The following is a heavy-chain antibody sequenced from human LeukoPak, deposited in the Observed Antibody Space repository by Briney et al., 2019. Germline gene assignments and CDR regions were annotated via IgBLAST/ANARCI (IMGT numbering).Heavy chain of an antibody. D-gene: IGHD2-21*02. Sequence: SETLSLTCAVSGGSVNSGSYYWSWIRQHPGKGLEWIGYIYYTGITNYNPSLKSRVTISVDTSKNQFSLNLNSVTAADTAVHYCATSQCGSDCYLAGDYWGQGTLVTVSS. J-gene: IGHJ4*02. V-gene: IGHV4-61*01. CDR2: IYYTGIT. CDR3: ATSQCGSDCYLAGDY. CDR1: GGSVNSGSYY.